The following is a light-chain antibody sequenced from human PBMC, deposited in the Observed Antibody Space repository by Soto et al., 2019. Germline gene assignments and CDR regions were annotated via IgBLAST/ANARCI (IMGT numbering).Light chain of an antibody. CDR2: DAS. CDR1: QSVGSY. CDR3: QQRYNWPIT. Sequence: EVVLTQSPATLSLSPGERASLSCRAGQSVGSYLAWYQQKPGQAPRLLIYDASNRATGIPARFSGSGSETDFTLTISSLEPEDFSVYYCQQRYNWPITFGQGTRLEIK. V-gene: IGKV3-11*01. J-gene: IGKJ5*01.